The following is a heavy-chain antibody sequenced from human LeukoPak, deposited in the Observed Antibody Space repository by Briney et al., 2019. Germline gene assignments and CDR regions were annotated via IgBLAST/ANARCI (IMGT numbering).Heavy chain of an antibody. J-gene: IGHJ6*03. CDR1: GGSFRGYY. CDR2: INHSGST. CDR3: ASNKAAAGYYYYYYMDV. V-gene: IGHV4-34*01. D-gene: IGHD6-13*01. Sequence: PSETLSLTXAVYGGSFRGYYWSWIRQPPGKGLEWIGEINHSGSTNYNPSLKSRVTISVDTSKNQFSLKLSSVTAADTAVYYCASNKAAAGYYYYYYMDVWGKGTTVTVSS.